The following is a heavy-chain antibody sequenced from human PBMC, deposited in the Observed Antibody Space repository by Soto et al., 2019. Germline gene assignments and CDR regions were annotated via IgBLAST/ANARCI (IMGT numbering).Heavy chain of an antibody. CDR1: GGSISSGGCY. J-gene: IGHJ4*01. V-gene: IGHV4-31*03. D-gene: IGHD3-22*01. CDR2: IYYSGGT. CDR3: AKGQTLGVVITGAAFYFEY. Sequence: SETLSLSCNVSGGSISSGGCYWSWIRQHPGKVLEWIGYIYYSGGTYYNPSLKSRVTISVDTSKNQFSLKLSSVTAADTAVYYCAKGQTLGVVITGAAFYFEYGGQGTLDTVSS.